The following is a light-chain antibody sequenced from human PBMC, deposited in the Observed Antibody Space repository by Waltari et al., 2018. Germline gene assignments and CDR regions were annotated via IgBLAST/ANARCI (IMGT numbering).Light chain of an antibody. CDR3: QQYYRSRT. Sequence: DIVMTQSPDSLAVSLGERATINCKSSQSILYSSNDKNYLAWYQQKPGKLPKLLIYWASTREAGVADRFSGSGSGTDFTLTISSLQAEDVAVYYCQQYYRSRTFGQGTKVEIK. J-gene: IGKJ1*01. CDR2: WAS. V-gene: IGKV4-1*01. CDR1: QSILYSSNDKNY.